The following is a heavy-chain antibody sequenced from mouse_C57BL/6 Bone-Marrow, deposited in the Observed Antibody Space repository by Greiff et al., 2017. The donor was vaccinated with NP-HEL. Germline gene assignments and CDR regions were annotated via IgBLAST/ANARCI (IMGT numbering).Heavy chain of an antibody. CDR2: IRNKANGYTT. Sequence: EVKLVESGGGLVQPGGSLSLSCAASGFTFTDYYMSWVRQPPGKALEWLGFIRNKANGYTTEYSASVKGRFTISRDNSQSILYLQMNALGAEDSVTYYCARYSPYSYWYFDVWGTGTTVTVSS. V-gene: IGHV7-3*01. J-gene: IGHJ1*03. CDR1: GFTFTDYY. D-gene: IGHD1-1*01. CDR3: ARYSPYSYWYFDV.